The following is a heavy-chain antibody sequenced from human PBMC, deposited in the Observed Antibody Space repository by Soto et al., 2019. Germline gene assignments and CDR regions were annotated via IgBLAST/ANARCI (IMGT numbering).Heavy chain of an antibody. J-gene: IGHJ6*02. CDR2: IYYSGST. V-gene: IGHV4-59*01. CDR1: GGSISSYY. Sequence: ETLSLTFTVSGGSISSYYWSWIRQPPGKGLEWIGYIYYSGSTNYNPSLKSRVTISVDTSKNQFSLKLSSVTAADTAVYYCARGKYQLLRNYYYGMDVWGQGTTVTVSS. D-gene: IGHD2-2*01. CDR3: ARGKYQLLRNYYYGMDV.